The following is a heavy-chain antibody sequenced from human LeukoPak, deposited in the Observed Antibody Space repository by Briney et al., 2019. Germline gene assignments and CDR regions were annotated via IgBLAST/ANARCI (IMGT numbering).Heavy chain of an antibody. CDR2: IIPILGIA. J-gene: IGHJ4*02. Sequence: SVKVSCKASGYTFTDYYIHWVRQAPGQGLEWMGRIIPILGIANYAQKFQGRVTITADKSTSTAHMELSSLRSEDTAVYYCARARYGDYRDWGQGTLVTVSS. CDR1: GYTFTDYY. CDR3: ARARYGDYRD. V-gene: IGHV1-69*04. D-gene: IGHD4-17*01.